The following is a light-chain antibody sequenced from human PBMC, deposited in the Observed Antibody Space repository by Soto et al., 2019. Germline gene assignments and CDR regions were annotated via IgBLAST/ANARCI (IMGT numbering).Light chain of an antibody. CDR2: DVS. CDR3: CSYAGSYTLGV. J-gene: IGLJ1*01. V-gene: IGLV2-11*01. Sequence: QSALTQPRSVSGSPGQSVTISCTVTSSDVGIYNYVSWYQQHPGKAPKLMIYDVSKRPSGVPDRFSGSKSGNTASLTISGLQAEDEADYYCCSYAGSYTLGVFGTGTKVTVL. CDR1: SSDVGIYNY.